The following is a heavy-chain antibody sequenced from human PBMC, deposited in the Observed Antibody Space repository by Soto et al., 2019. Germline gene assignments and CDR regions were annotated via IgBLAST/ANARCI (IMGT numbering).Heavy chain of an antibody. CDR2: ISGSGGST. V-gene: IGHV3-23*01. Sequence: PGGSLRLSCAASGFTFSSYAMSWVRQAPGKGLEWVSAISGSGGSTYYADSVKGRFTISRNNSKNTLYLQMNSLRAEDTAVYYCAKNPRLGYCSSTSRYGMYYFDYWGQGTLVTVSS. J-gene: IGHJ4*02. CDR3: AKNPRLGYCSSTSRYGMYYFDY. D-gene: IGHD2-2*01. CDR1: GFTFSSYA.